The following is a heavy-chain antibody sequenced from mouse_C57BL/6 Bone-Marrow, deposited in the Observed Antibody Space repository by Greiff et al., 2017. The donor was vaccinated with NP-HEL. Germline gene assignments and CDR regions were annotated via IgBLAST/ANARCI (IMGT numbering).Heavy chain of an antibody. D-gene: IGHD2-3*01. Sequence: QVQLQQPGAELVKPGASVKLSCKASGYTFTSYWITWVKQRPGQGLEWIGDIYPGSGSTNYNEKFKSKAPLTVDTSSSTAYMQLSSLTSEDSAVDYCSRGIDAGHDFDYWGQGTTLTVSS. CDR1: GYTFTSYW. V-gene: IGHV1-55*01. CDR2: IYPGSGST. CDR3: SRGIDAGHDFDY. J-gene: IGHJ2*01.